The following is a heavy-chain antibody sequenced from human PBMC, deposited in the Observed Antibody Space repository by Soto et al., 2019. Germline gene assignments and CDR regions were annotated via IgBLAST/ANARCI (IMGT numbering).Heavy chain of an antibody. D-gene: IGHD6-19*01. CDR2: ISHDENIK. CDR1: GFTFSNYG. J-gene: IGHJ6*02. V-gene: IGHV3-30*18. CDR3: AKLSGSAWHHYYYGMDV. Sequence: QVQLVESGGTVIQPGRSLRLSCAASGFTFSNYGMHWVRQAPGTGLEWVAVISHDENIKAYTDSGKGRFSISRDNSKNTLYLQMNSLKPEDTAVYYCAKLSGSAWHHYYYGMDVWGQGTTVTVSS.